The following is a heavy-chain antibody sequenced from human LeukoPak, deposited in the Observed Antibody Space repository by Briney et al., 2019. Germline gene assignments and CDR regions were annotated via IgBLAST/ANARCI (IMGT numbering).Heavy chain of an antibody. CDR2: IYTSGST. CDR1: GGSISSYY. CDR3: ARGRRLRVAYGDTRDYYYYYMDV. V-gene: IGHV4-4*07. Sequence: KPSETLSLTCTVSGGSISSYYWSWIRQPAGKGLEWIGRIYTSGSTNYNPSLKSRVTMSVDTSKNQFSLKLSSVTAADTAVYYCARGRRLRVAYGDTRDYYYYYMDVWGKGTTVTISS. J-gene: IGHJ6*03. D-gene: IGHD4-17*01.